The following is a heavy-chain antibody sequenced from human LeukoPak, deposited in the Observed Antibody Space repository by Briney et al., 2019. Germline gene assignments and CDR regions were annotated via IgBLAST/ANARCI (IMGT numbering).Heavy chain of an antibody. Sequence: GASVKVSCKASGYTFTSYAMHWVRQAPGQRLEWMGWINAGNGNTKYSQKFQGRVTITRDTSASTAYMELSSLRSEDMAVYYCARAQPLYGMDVWGQGTTVTVSS. CDR2: INAGNGNT. V-gene: IGHV1-3*03. J-gene: IGHJ6*02. CDR3: ARAQPLYGMDV. CDR1: GYTFTSYA.